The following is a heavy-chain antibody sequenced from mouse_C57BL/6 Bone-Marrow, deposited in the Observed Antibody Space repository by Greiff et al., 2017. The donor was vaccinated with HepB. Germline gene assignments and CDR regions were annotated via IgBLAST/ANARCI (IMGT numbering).Heavy chain of an antibody. Sequence: EVQLVESGGGLVQSGRSLRLSCATSGFTFSDFYMEWVRQAPGKGLEWIAASRNKANDYTTEYSASVKGRFIVSRDTSQSILYLQMNALRAEDTAIYYCARDDHYYAMDYWGQGTSVTVSS. CDR2: SRNKANDYTT. J-gene: IGHJ4*01. V-gene: IGHV7-1*01. CDR3: ARDDHYYAMDY. CDR1: GFTFSDFY.